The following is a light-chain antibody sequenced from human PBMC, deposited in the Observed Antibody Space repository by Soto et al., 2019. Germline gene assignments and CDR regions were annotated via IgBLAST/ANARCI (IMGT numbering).Light chain of an antibody. V-gene: IGKV1-5*01. CDR3: QQYNSYSPWT. CDR2: DAS. CDR1: QSISSW. Sequence: DIQMTQSPSTLSASVGDRVTITCRASQSISSWLAWYQQKPGKAPKLLIYDASSLESGVTSRFSGSGSGTEFTLTISSLQPDDFATYYCQQYNSYSPWTFGQGTKVDNK. J-gene: IGKJ1*01.